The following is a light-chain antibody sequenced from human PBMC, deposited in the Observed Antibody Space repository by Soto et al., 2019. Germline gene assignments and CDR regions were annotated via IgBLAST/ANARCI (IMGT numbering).Light chain of an antibody. V-gene: IGLV2-8*01. J-gene: IGLJ3*02. CDR1: SSDVGGYNY. CDR2: EVS. CDR3: SSYAGGNNWV. Sequence: QSALTQPPSATGSPGQSVTISCTATSSDVGGYNYVSWYQQHPSKAPKLKTYEVSKRPSGVPDRFSGSKSGNTASLAVSGLQAEDEADYYCSSYAGGNNWVFGGGTELTVL.